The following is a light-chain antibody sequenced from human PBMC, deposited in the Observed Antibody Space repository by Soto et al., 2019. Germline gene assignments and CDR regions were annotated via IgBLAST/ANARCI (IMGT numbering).Light chain of an antibody. CDR3: QQYGSSPPHT. CDR2: GAS. J-gene: IGKJ3*01. V-gene: IGKV3-20*01. CDR1: HSVSSSY. Sequence: EIVLTQSPGTLSLSPGDRATLSCRASHSVSSSYLAWYQQKPGQAPRLLIYGASSRATGIPDRFSGSGSGTNFPLTISRLEPEDFAGYYCQQYGSSPPHTFGPGTKVDIK.